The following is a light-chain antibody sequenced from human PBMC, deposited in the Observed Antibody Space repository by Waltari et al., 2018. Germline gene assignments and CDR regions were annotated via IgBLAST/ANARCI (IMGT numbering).Light chain of an antibody. V-gene: IGKV3-20*01. J-gene: IGKJ1*01. CDR1: QSVTSNS. CDR3: QHYGTSPRT. CDR2: GSF. Sequence: EIILTQSPGTLSLSQVERATLSCRASQSVTSNSLAWYQQKPGQAPGLILYGSFNRATGIPYSVSGSGSGTDFTLAIIRLEPEDFAVYYCQHYGTSPRTLGQGTKVEL.